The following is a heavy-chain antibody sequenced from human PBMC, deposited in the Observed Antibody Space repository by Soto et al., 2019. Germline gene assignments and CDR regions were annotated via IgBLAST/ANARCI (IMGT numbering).Heavy chain of an antibody. CDR2: IIPIFGTA. J-gene: IGHJ3*02. Sequence: SVKVSCKASGGTFSSYAISWVRQAPGQGLEWMGGIIPIFGTANYAQKLQGRVTITADESTSTAYMELSSLRSEDTAVYYCARDGENSSGYYPYDAFDIWGQGTMVTVSS. CDR1: GGTFSSYA. CDR3: ARDGENSSGYYPYDAFDI. V-gene: IGHV1-69*13. D-gene: IGHD3-22*01.